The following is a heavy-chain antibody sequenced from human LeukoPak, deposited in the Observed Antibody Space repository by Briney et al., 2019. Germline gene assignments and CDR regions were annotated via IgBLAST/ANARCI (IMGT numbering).Heavy chain of an antibody. CDR1: GGSISSSSYY. CDR2: IYYSGST. Sequence: SETLSLTCTVSGGSISSSSYYWGWIRQPPGKGLEWIGSIYYSGSTYYNPSLKSRVTISVDTSKNQFSLTLTSVTAADTAVYYCARDRSVGVLPAPPFDFWGQGTLVTVSS. V-gene: IGHV4-39*02. CDR3: ARDRSVGVLPAPPFDF. D-gene: IGHD6-6*01. J-gene: IGHJ4*02.